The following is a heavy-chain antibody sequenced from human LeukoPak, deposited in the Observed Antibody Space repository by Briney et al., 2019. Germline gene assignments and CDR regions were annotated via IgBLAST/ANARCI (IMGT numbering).Heavy chain of an antibody. D-gene: IGHD3-10*01. Sequence: PGGSXXLSCAASGFTFSSYAMRWVRQAQGKGVEWVSDISGSGGSTYYADSVKGRFTICRDSTKNTLYMQMNRLRDEDRAVYYCAKYYYGSGSPWIDAFDIWGQGTMVTVSS. CDR2: ISGSGGST. CDR1: GFTFSSYA. V-gene: IGHV3-23*01. CDR3: AKYYYGSGSPWIDAFDI. J-gene: IGHJ3*02.